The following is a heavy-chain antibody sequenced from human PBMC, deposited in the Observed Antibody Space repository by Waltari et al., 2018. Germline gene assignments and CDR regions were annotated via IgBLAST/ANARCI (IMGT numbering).Heavy chain of an antibody. CDR1: GYTFTSYG. CDR2: ILAYNGNT. CDR3: ARDTPEFMLSGSYGRLWYYYMDV. D-gene: IGHD1-26*01. V-gene: IGHV1-18*01. Sequence: QVQLVQSGAEVKKPGASVKVSCKASGYTFTSYGISWVRQAPGQGLEWMGWILAYNGNTNYAQKLQGRVTMTTDTATSRAYMGLRRLRADDTAVYYCARDTPEFMLSGSYGRLWYYYMDVWGKGTTVTVSS. J-gene: IGHJ6*03.